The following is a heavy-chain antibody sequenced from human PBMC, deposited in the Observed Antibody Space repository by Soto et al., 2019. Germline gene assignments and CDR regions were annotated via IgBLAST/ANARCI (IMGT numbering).Heavy chain of an antibody. Sequence: GGSLRLSCAASGFTFSSYAMSWVRQAPGKGLEWVSAISGSGGSTYYADSVKGRFTISRDNSKNTLDLQMNSLRAEDTAVYYCAKDYRDYYDSSGYYHGWSQGTLVTVSS. J-gene: IGHJ4*02. CDR2: ISGSGGST. V-gene: IGHV3-23*01. CDR1: GFTFSSYA. D-gene: IGHD3-22*01. CDR3: AKDYRDYYDSSGYYHG.